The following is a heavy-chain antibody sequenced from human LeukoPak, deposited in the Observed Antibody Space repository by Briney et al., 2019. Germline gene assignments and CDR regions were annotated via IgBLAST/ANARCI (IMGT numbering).Heavy chain of an antibody. D-gene: IGHD2-15*01. CDR2: FYPEDGET. V-gene: IGHV1-24*01. CDR1: GYTLTELS. Sequence: ASVKVSCKVSGYTLTELSMHWVRQAPGKGLEWMGGFYPEDGETIYAQKFQGRVTMTEDTSTDIAYMELSSLRSEDTAVYYCATAAGYCSGGSCYQYDYWGQGTLVTVSS. J-gene: IGHJ4*02. CDR3: ATAAGYCSGGSCYQYDY.